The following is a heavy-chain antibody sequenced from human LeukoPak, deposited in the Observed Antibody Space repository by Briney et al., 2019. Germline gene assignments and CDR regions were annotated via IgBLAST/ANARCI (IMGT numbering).Heavy chain of an antibody. CDR1: GFTFSNYA. D-gene: IGHD3-22*01. V-gene: IGHV3-21*01. CDR2: ISRRNVSI. CDR3: ARTAIGYSDSSGYYFDY. J-gene: IGHJ4*02. Sequence: GGSLRLSCAASGFTFSNYAMNWVRQAPGKGLEWVSSISRRNVSIYYANSVKGRFTISRDNARNSLYLQMNGLRADDTAVYYCARTAIGYSDSSGYYFDYWGQGTLVTVSS.